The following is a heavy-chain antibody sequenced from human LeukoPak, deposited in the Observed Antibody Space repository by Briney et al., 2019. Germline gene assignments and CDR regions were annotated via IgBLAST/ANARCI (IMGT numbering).Heavy chain of an antibody. Sequence: GGSLRLSCAASGFTFSSYSMNWVRQAPGKGLEWVSYISSSSSTIYYADSVKGRFTISRDNAKNSLYLQMNSLRAEDTAVYYCARDLPDLYSSGWTSFDYWGQGTLVTVSS. CDR2: ISSSSSTI. D-gene: IGHD6-19*01. CDR3: ARDLPDLYSSGWTSFDY. V-gene: IGHV3-48*01. J-gene: IGHJ4*02. CDR1: GFTFSSYS.